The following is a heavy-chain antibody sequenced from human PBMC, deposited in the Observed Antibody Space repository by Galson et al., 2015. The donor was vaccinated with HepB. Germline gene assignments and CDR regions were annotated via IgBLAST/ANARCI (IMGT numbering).Heavy chain of an antibody. Sequence: SLRLSXXXXGXTXSXSAIHWVRQASGKGPEXXXRIRSKDSDYATAYAASLKGRFTISRDDSKNTAYLHMNSLKTEDTAVYYCLRLGDLSGYSSSWGKGTLVTVSS. CDR1: GXTXSXSA. CDR3: LRLGDLSGYSSS. CDR2: IRSKDSDYAT. D-gene: IGHD6-13*01. J-gene: IGHJ4*02. V-gene: IGHV3-73*01.